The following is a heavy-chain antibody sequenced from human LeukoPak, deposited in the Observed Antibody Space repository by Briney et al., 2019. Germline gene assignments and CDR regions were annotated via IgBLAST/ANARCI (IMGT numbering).Heavy chain of an antibody. V-gene: IGHV3-30*18. CDR1: GFTFSSYA. D-gene: IGHD1-14*01. CDR2: ISSDGSNK. J-gene: IGHJ4*02. Sequence: GRSLRLSCAASGFTFSSYAMHWVGQAPGKGLEWVAVISSDGSNKFYADSVKGRFTISRDNSKNTLYLQMNSLRAEDTAVYYCAKGGKVTRTDYFDYWGQGTLVTVSS. CDR3: AKGGKVTRTDYFDY.